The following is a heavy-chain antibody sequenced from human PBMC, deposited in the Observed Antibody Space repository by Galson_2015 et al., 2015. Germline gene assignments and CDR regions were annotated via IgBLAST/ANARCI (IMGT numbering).Heavy chain of an antibody. V-gene: IGHV1-69*01. J-gene: IGHJ4*02. Sequence: CKASGGTFSSYAISWVRQAPGQGLEWMGGIIPIFGTANYAQKFQGRVTITADESTSTAYMELSSLRSEDTAVYYCARDIRVVGATLYFDYWGQGTLVTVSS. CDR1: GGTFSSYA. CDR3: ARDIRVVGATLYFDY. CDR2: IIPIFGTA. D-gene: IGHD3-10*01.